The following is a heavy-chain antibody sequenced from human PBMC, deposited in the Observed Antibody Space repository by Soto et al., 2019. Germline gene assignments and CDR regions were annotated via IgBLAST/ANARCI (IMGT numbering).Heavy chain of an antibody. CDR1: GFTFSSYA. J-gene: IGHJ4*02. CDR2: ISGSGGST. CDR3: AKHEAGGSYHY. V-gene: IGHV3-23*01. Sequence: PGGSLGLSCAASGFTFSSYAMSGVRQAPGKGLEWVSAISGSGGSTYYADSVKGRFTISRDNSKNTLYLQMNSLRAEDTAVYYCAKHEAGGSYHYWGQGTLVTVSS. D-gene: IGHD1-26*01.